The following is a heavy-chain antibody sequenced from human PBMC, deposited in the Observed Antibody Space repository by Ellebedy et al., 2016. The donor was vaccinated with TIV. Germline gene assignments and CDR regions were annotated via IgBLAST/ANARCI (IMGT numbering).Heavy chain of an antibody. V-gene: IGHV3-23*01. CDR2: FSGSGAGT. J-gene: IGHJ4*02. D-gene: IGHD5-18*01. Sequence: GESLKISCAASGFTSSSFAMTWVRQAPGKGLEWVSTFSGSGAGTYYADSVKGRFTISRDNSKNTLYLQMNSLRAEDTAIYYCAKEDTAMVFDFWGQGTLVTVSS. CDR3: AKEDTAMVFDF. CDR1: GFTSSSFA.